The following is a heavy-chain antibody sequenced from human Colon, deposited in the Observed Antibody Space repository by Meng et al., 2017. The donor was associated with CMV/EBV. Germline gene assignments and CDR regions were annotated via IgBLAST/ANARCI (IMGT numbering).Heavy chain of an antibody. D-gene: IGHD3-10*01. CDR2: LRPTGSI. J-gene: IGHJ4*02. CDR1: GASITTYY. CDR3: VRAAARGVPVDH. V-gene: IGHV4-4*07. Sequence: VPLQGSGLGLVKPSETLSLTCSVFGASITTYYWAWIRQPAGKGLEFIGRLRPTGSIDYNPSLMSRVTMSVDTSKNQLSLNLKSVTAADTAVYYCVRAAARGVPVDHWGQGMLVTVSS.